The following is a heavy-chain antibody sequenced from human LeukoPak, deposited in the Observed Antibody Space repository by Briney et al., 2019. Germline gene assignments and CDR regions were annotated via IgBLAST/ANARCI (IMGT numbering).Heavy chain of an antibody. J-gene: IGHJ6*02. Sequence: ASVKVSCKASGYTFTSYGISWVRQAPGQGLEWMGWISAYNGNTNYAQKLQGRVTMTTDTSTSTAYMELRGLRSDDTAVYYCARDPPRSSLRGQYYYYYGMDVWGQGTTVTVSS. CDR3: ARDPPRSSLRGQYYYYYGMDV. V-gene: IGHV1-18*01. CDR1: GYTFTSYG. CDR2: ISAYNGNT.